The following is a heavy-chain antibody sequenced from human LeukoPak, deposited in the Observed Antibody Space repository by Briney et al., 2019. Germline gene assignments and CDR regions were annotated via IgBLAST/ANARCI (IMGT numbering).Heavy chain of an antibody. CDR3: AKDRLFGYYNSSGRVDFDY. V-gene: IGHV3-23*01. Sequence: GGSLRLSCAASGFTFSSYAMNWVRQAPGKGLESVSAISGTGGSTYYADSVRGRFTISRDNSKNTLYLQMNNLRAEDTAVYYCAKDRLFGYYNSSGRVDFDYWGQGTLVTVSS. D-gene: IGHD3-22*01. CDR2: ISGTGGST. J-gene: IGHJ4*02. CDR1: GFTFSSYA.